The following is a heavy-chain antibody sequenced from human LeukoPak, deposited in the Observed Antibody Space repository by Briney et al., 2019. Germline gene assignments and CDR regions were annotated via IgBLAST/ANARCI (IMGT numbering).Heavy chain of an antibody. CDR3: ATEGVEGILVVPALGY. V-gene: IGHV1-24*01. CDR1: GYTLTEFS. CDR2: FDREDGET. J-gene: IGHJ4*02. Sequence: ASVKVSCKVCGYTLTEFSMHWVRPAPGKGLEWMGGFDREDGETIYAQTFQGRVTMTEDTSTDTAYMELSSLRSEDTAVYYCATEGVEGILVVPALGYWGQGTLVTVSS. D-gene: IGHD2-2*01.